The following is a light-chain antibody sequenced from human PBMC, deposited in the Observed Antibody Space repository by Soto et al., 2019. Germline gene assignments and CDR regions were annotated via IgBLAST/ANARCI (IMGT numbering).Light chain of an antibody. V-gene: IGKV1-39*01. J-gene: IGKJ1*01. Sequence: DIQMTQSPSSLSASVGDRVTITCRASQGIRNDLGWYQQKPGKAPKXMIYAASSLQSGVPSRFSGSGSGTDFTLTISSLQPEDVATYYCQQSYSTLRTFGQGTKVDIK. CDR2: AAS. CDR1: QGIRND. CDR3: QQSYSTLRT.